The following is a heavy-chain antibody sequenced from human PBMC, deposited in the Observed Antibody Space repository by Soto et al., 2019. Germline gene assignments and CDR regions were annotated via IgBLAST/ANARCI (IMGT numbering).Heavy chain of an antibody. CDR3: ARGEESYVYCFHY. CDR2: INYRGNT. V-gene: IGHV4-59*01. D-gene: IGHD3-10*01. Sequence: PSETLSLTCTVSGGSISTYYWTWIRQPPGKGLEWIGYINYRGNTNYNPSLKSRLTMSIDTSKNQFSLKLNSVTAADTAVYYCARGEESYVYCFHYWGPGTLVTVSS. CDR1: GGSISTYY. J-gene: IGHJ4*02.